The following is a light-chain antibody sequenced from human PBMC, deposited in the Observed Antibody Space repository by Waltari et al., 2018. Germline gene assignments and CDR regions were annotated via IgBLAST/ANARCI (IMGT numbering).Light chain of an antibody. CDR1: QSVLYSSNNKNY. V-gene: IGKV4-1*01. CDR2: WAP. J-gene: IGKJ3*01. CDR3: QQYYSTPT. Sequence: DIVMTQSPDSLAVSLGERATINCKSSQSVLYSSNNKNYLAWYQQKPGQPPKLLIYWAPTRESGVPDRFSGSGYGTDFTRTISSLQAEDVAVYYCQQYYSTPTFGPGTKVDIK.